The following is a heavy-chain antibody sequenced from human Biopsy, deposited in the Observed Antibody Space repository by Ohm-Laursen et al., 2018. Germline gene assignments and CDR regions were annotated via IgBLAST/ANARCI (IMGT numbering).Heavy chain of an antibody. CDR1: GFRFDNTG. CDR3: TKNTQWEGSGYLDAFHI. Sequence: SLRLSCAASGFRFDNTGMHWVRQGPGKGLEWVAGISWSSDSITYAKSVTGRFTISRDNGENSLYLQMNSLRPEDTALYYCTKNTQWEGSGYLDAFHIWGHEAMVTVSS. J-gene: IGHJ3*02. D-gene: IGHD3-22*01. V-gene: IGHV3-9*01. CDR2: ISWSSDSI.